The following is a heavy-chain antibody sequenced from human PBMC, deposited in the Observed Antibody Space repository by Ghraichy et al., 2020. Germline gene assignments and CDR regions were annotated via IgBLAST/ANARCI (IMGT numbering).Heavy chain of an antibody. Sequence: GGSLRLSCEASGFTFNSYSLNWVRQAPGRGPEWISYITSSSRFTSYADSVKGRFTISRDNAKNSLYLQMNSLRDEDTAVYYCARGSTVVSFYYYDAMDVWGQGTTVTVSS. CDR1: GFTFNSYS. CDR2: ITSSSRFT. CDR3: ARGSTVVSFYYYDAMDV. J-gene: IGHJ6*02. V-gene: IGHV3-48*02. D-gene: IGHD4-23*01.